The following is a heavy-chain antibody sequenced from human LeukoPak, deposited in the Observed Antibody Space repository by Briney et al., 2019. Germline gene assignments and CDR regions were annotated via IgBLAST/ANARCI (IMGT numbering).Heavy chain of an antibody. D-gene: IGHD5-18*01. CDR3: ARDLPHRQYYIQLWSVFDY. V-gene: IGHV4-39*07. CDR2: IYYSGST. CDR1: GGSISSSSYY. J-gene: IGHJ4*02. Sequence: PSETLSLTCTVSGGSISSSSYYWGWIRQPPGKGLEWIGSIYYSGSTYYNPSLKSRVTISVDTSKNQFSLKLSSVTAADTAVYYCARDLPHRQYYIQLWSVFDYWGQGTLVTVSS.